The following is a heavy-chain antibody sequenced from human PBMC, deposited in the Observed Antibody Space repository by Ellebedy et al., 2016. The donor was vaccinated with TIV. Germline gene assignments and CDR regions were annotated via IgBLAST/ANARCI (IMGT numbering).Heavy chain of an antibody. D-gene: IGHD6-19*01. J-gene: IGHJ6*02. CDR2: IYYSGST. V-gene: IGHV4-59*01. CDR3: ARDGIGSGWYNYYGMDV. CDR1: GGSISSYY. Sequence: MPSETLSLTCTVSGGSISSYYWSWIRQPPGKGLEWIGYIYYSGSTNYNPSLKSRVTISVDTSKNQFSLKLSSVTAADTAVYYCARDGIGSGWYNYYGMDVWGQGTTVTVSS.